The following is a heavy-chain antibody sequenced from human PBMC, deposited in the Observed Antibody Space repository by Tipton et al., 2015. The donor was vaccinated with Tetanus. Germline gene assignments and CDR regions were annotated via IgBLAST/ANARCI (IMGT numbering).Heavy chain of an antibody. CDR1: GASINSHH. CDR2: IYYSGST. CDR3: ARHGGELMLYYFDY. Sequence: TLSLTCSVSGASINSHHWGWIRQPPGKGLEWIGSIYYSGSTYYNPSLKSRVTISVDTSKNQFSLKLSSVTAADTAVYYCARHGGELMLYYFDYWGQGTLVTVSS. D-gene: IGHD1-26*01. V-gene: IGHV4-39*01. J-gene: IGHJ4*02.